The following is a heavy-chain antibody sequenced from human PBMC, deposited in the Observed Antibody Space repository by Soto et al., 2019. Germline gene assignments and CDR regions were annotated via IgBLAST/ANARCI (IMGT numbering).Heavy chain of an antibody. Sequence: PSETLSLTCTVSGGSVSSGSYYWSWIRQPPGKGLEWIGYIYYSGSTNYNPSLKSRVTISVDTSKNQFSLKLSSVTAADTAVYHCAIALASWRGHELEVWGQGIYGTVSS. D-gene: IGHD1-26*01. J-gene: IGHJ6*02. CDR3: AIALASWRGHELEV. CDR1: GGSVSSGSYY. CDR2: IYYSGST. V-gene: IGHV4-61*01.